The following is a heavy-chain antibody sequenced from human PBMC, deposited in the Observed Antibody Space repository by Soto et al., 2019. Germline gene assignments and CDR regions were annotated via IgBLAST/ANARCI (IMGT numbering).Heavy chain of an antibody. CDR2: INHSGST. CDR3: ARLGITMIVVVTPSAY. Sequence: SETLSLTCAVYGGSFSGYYWTWIRQPPGTGLEWIGEINHSGSTNYNPSLKSRVTISVDTSKNQFSLKLTSVTAADTAVYYCARLGITMIVVVTPSAYWGQGTLVTVS. V-gene: IGHV4-34*01. D-gene: IGHD3-22*01. J-gene: IGHJ4*02. CDR1: GGSFSGYY.